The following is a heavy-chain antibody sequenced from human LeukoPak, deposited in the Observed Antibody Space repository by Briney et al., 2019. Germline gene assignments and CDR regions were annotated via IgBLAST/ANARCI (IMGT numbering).Heavy chain of an antibody. D-gene: IGHD3-16*01. J-gene: IGHJ4*02. V-gene: IGHV4-39*01. CDR3: ARTLGYSRFSYYFDY. CDR1: GGSTSSSSYY. Sequence: SETLSLTCPVSGGSTSSSSYYWGWIRQPPGKGLEWIGSIYYSGSTYYNPSLKSRVTISSDTSKNQFSLKLSSVTAADTAVYYCARTLGYSRFSYYFDYWGQGTLVTVSS. CDR2: IYYSGST.